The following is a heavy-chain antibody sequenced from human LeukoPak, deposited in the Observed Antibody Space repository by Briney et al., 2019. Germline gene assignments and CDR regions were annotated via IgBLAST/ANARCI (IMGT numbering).Heavy chain of an antibody. V-gene: IGHV4-59*12. Sequence: PSETLSLTCTVSGGSISSYYWSWIRQPPGKGLEWIGYIYYSGSTNYNPSLKSRVTISVDTSKNQFSLKLSSVAAADTAVYYCARGVAGSGRAFDIWGQGTMVTVSS. D-gene: IGHD6-19*01. CDR2: IYYSGST. CDR3: ARGVAGSGRAFDI. J-gene: IGHJ3*02. CDR1: GGSISSYY.